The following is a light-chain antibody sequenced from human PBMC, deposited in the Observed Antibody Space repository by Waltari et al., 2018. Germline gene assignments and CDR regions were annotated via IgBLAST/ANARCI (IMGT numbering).Light chain of an antibody. V-gene: IGLV2-14*03. Sequence: QSALTQPASVSGAPGQSITISCTGTSSDVGGYDFFSWFQQYPVKAPQLIIYDVYYRPSGVSQRFSASKSGDTASLTISGLQTDDEADYYCSSYTSISTSVVFGGGTKLTVL. CDR2: DVY. CDR3: SSYTSISTSVV. CDR1: SSDVGGYDF. J-gene: IGLJ2*01.